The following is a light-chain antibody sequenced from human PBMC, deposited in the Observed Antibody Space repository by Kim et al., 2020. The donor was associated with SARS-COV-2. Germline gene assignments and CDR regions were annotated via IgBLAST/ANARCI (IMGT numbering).Light chain of an antibody. CDR3: AAWDDTLNAPV. V-gene: IGLV1-44*01. CDR1: SSNLGSNT. J-gene: IGLJ3*02. CDR2: SNY. Sequence: GQRVTISCSGGSSNLGSNTLNGYQQLPGTAPKLLIYSNYQRPSGVPDRFSGSKSGTSASLTISGLQSEDEAEYYCAAWDDTLNAPVFGGGTQLTVL.